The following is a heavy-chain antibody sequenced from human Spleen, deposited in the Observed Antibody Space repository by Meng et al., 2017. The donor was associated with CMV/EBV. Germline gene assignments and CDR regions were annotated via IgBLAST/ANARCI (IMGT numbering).Heavy chain of an antibody. V-gene: IGHV3-30*02. CDR3: AKVYCGGDCYSRIDY. J-gene: IGHJ4*02. D-gene: IGHD2-21*01. CDR2: IRYDGTNK. CDR1: GFPFRSYG. Sequence: SGFPFRSYGMHWVRQAPGKGLEWVAFIRYDGTNKYYADSVKGRFTISRDNSKNTLYLQMNSLRPEDTAVYSCAKVYCGGDCYSRIDYWGQGTLVTVSS.